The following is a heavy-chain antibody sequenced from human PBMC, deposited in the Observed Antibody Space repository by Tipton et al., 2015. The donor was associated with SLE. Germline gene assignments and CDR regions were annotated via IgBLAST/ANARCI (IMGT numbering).Heavy chain of an antibody. V-gene: IGHV4-34*01. CDR2: INHSGST. J-gene: IGHJ4*02. Sequence: LRLSCAVYGGSFSGYYWSWIRQPPGKGLEWIGEINHSGSTNYNPPLKSRVTISVDTSKNQFSLKLSSVTAADTAVYYCARQGQIVVLFDYWGQGTLVTVSS. CDR1: GGSFSGYY. CDR3: ARQGQIVVLFDY. D-gene: IGHD1-26*01.